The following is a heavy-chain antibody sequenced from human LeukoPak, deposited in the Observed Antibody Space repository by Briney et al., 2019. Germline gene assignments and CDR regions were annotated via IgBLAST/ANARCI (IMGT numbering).Heavy chain of an antibody. D-gene: IGHD6-13*01. J-gene: IGHJ5*02. V-gene: IGHV3-53*01. Sequence: GGSLRLSCAVSGLTVSSNYMSWVRQAPGKGLEWVSAIYDGGSTHYADSVKGRFTISRDNSNKTLYLQMNSLRAEDTAVYYCARALAAAGRVNWFDPWGQGTLVTVSS. CDR1: GLTVSSNY. CDR3: ARALAAAGRVNWFDP. CDR2: IYDGGST.